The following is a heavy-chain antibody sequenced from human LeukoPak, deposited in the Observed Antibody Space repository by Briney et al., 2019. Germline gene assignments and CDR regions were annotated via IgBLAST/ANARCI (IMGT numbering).Heavy chain of an antibody. V-gene: IGHV4-59*01. CDR3: AGDYDSCCRYYYHMDV. J-gene: IGHJ6*03. D-gene: IGHD3-22*01. CDR1: GDSFRNYY. Sequence: SETLSLTCTVSGDSFRNYYWNWIRQPPAKGLQWIGYIHYSGSTSYNPSLKSRVTISVDTSKILYFLKLSSVADATAVVYCCAGDYDSCCRYYYHMDVWGKGTTVIVSS. CDR2: IHYSGST.